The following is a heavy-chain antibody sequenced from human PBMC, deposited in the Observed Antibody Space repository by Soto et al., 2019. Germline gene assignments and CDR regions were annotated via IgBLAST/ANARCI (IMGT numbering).Heavy chain of an antibody. Sequence: QVQLQQWGAGLLKPSETLSLTCAVYGGSFSGYYWSWIRQPPGKGLEWIGEINHSGSTNYNPSLKSRVTISVDTSKNQFSLKLSSVTAADTAVYYCARGQRTYYYDSSGYPGAFDIWGQGTMVTVSS. D-gene: IGHD3-22*01. CDR1: GGSFSGYY. J-gene: IGHJ3*02. CDR3: ARGQRTYYYDSSGYPGAFDI. CDR2: INHSGST. V-gene: IGHV4-34*01.